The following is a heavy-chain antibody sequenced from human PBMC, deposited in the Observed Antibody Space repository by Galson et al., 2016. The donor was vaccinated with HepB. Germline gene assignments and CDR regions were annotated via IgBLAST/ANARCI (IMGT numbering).Heavy chain of an antibody. V-gene: IGHV1-46*01. Sequence: SVKVSCKASGYSITTYYIHWVRQAPGQGLEWMGIINPTDGGTRYVQKFQGRVTMTRDTSTSTVYMELSSLRSDDTAVYYCAREDYCGGDYLYYYYYGMDVWGQGTTVTVSS. CDR1: GYSITTYY. CDR3: AREDYCGGDYLYYYYYGMDV. J-gene: IGHJ6*02. CDR2: INPTDGGT. D-gene: IGHD2-21*02.